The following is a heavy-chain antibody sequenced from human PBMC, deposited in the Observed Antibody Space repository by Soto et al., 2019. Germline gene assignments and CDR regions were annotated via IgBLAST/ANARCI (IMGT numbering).Heavy chain of an antibody. CDR1: GFSFVNYA. CDR3: AKATTNGGWFNPFDS. CDR2: LSGSGTST. J-gene: IGHJ4*02. D-gene: IGHD6-19*01. Sequence: GGSLRLSCAASGFSFVNYAMNWVRQAPGKGLEWVSGLSGSGTSTYYADSVKGRFTISSDNSRDTLFLQMNSLTADDTAVYYCAKATTNGGWFNPFDSWGQGALVTVSS. V-gene: IGHV3-23*01.